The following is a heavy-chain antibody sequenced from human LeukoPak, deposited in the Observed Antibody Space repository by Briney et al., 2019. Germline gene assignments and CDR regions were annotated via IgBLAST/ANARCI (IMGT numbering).Heavy chain of an antibody. CDR1: GFTFSSYS. CDR3: ARDSGYYQQIDY. CDR2: ISSSSSYI. V-gene: IGHV3-21*01. D-gene: IGHD3-22*01. Sequence: GGSLRLSCAASGFTFSSYSMNWVRQAPGKGLEWVSSISSSSSYIYYADSVKGRFTISRDNAKNSLYLQMNSLRAEDTAVYYCARDSGYYQQIDYWGQGTLVTVSS. J-gene: IGHJ4*02.